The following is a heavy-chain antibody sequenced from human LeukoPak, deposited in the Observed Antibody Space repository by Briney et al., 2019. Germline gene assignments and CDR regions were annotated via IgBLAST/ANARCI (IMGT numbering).Heavy chain of an antibody. CDR1: GLTFSYYS. CDR2: ISSSSSLI. D-gene: IGHD6-13*01. CDR3: AKVDRGDYSSSPVPYYNYYMNV. Sequence: TGGSLRLSCAASGLTFSYYSMNWVRQAPGRGLEWVSCISSSSSLIFYSDSVRGRFTISRDNAKNLLYLHMNSLRVEDTAVYYCAKVDRGDYSSSPVPYYNYYMNVWGKGTTVTVSS. V-gene: IGHV3-21*01. J-gene: IGHJ6*03.